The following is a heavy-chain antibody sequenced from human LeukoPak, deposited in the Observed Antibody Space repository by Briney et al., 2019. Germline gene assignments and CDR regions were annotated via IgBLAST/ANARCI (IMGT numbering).Heavy chain of an antibody. V-gene: IGHV1-69*04. CDR2: IIPILGIA. D-gene: IGHD3-10*01. CDR1: GGTFSSYA. CDR3: AREKYDGFEGYFFDY. J-gene: IGHJ4*02. Sequence: EASVKVSCKASGGTFSSYAISWVRQAPGQGLEWMGRIIPILGIANYAQKFQGRVTITADKSTSTAYMELSSLRSEDTAVYYCAREKYDGFEGYFFDYWGQGTLVTVSS.